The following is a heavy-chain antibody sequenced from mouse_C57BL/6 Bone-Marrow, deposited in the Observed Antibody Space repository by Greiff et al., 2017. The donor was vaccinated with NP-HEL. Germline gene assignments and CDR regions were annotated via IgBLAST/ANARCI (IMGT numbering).Heavy chain of an antibody. J-gene: IGHJ1*03. V-gene: IGHV1-50*01. D-gene: IGHD1-2*01. CDR3: ARLLRPYWYFDV. CDR1: GYTFTSYW. CDR2: IDPYDSYT. Sequence: VQLQQPGAELVKPGASVKLSCKASGYTFTSYWMQWVKQRPGQGLEWIGEIDPYDSYTNYNQKFKGKATLTVDTSSSTAYMQLSSLTSEDSAVYYCARLLRPYWYFDVWGTGTTVTVSS.